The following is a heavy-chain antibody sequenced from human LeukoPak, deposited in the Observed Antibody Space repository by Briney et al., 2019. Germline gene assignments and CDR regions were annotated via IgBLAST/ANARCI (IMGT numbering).Heavy chain of an antibody. CDR3: ARLGHCSSTSCYRKGRDY. D-gene: IGHD2-2*02. J-gene: IGHJ4*02. V-gene: IGHV4-34*01. CDR1: GGSFCGYY. Sequence: SETLSHTCAVSGGSFCGYYCSWIRQPPGKGLEWIGEMNHSGSTNYTPSLKSRVTISVDTSKNQFSLKLSSVTAADTAVYYCARLGHCSSTSCYRKGRDYWGQGTLVTVSS. CDR2: MNHSGST.